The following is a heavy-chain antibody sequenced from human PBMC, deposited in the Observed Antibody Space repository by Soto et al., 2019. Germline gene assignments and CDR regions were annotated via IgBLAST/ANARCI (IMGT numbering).Heavy chain of an antibody. J-gene: IGHJ6*02. CDR3: AREPSTMVRGVIIPNYYYYYGMDV. CDR2: IYYSGST. V-gene: IGHV4-59*12. CDR1: GGSISSYY. Sequence: SETLSLTCTVSGGSISSYYWSWIRQPPGKGLEWIGYIYYSGSTNYNPSLKSRVTISVDTSKNQFSLKLSSVTAADTAVYYCAREPSTMVRGVIIPNYYYYYGMDVWGQGTTVTVSS. D-gene: IGHD3-10*01.